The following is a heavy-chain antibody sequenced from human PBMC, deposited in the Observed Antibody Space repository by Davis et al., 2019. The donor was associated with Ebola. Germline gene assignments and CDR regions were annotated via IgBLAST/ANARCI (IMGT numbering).Heavy chain of an antibody. CDR2: IVGRGTVI. CDR1: GPTPSKQA. D-gene: IGHD2-8*01. J-gene: IGHJ5*02. V-gene: IGHV3-48*03. Sequence: PGGSLTPSCTPSGPTPSKQAVHWVRQAPGKGLEWVAYIVGRGTVIYYADAVKGRFTISRDNVDNSVFLQMNGLRDEDTAVYYCVREVYSLTHWFDPWGQGTVVIVSS. CDR3: VREVYSLTHWFDP.